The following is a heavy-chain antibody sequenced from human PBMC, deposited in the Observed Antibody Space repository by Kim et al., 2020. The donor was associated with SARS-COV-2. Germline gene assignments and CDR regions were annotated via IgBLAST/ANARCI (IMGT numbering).Heavy chain of an antibody. CDR1: GGSFSGYY. CDR2: INHSGST. CDR3: ARNWGVRYCSSTSCRMGGYFQH. D-gene: IGHD2-2*01. Sequence: SETLSLTCAVYGGSFSGYYWSWIRQPPGKGLEWIGEINHSGSTNYNPSLKSRVTISVDTSKNQFSLKLSSVTAADAAVYYCARNWGVRYCSSTSCRMGGYFQHWGQGTLVTVSS. V-gene: IGHV4-34*01. J-gene: IGHJ1*01.